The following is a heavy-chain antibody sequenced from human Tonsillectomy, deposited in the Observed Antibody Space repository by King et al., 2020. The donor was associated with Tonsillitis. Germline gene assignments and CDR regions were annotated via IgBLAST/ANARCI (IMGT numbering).Heavy chain of an antibody. D-gene: IGHD1-7*01. CDR3: ATLYNWNYAGFDP. V-gene: IGHV4-30-2*01. CDR2: ISHTGNT. J-gene: IGHJ5*02. Sequence: QLQESDSGLVKPSQTLSLTCAVSGASISSGGYSWPWIRQPPGRGLEWIGYISHTGNTYYNPSLKSRVTISVDTSKNQFSLKLTSVTAADTAVYFCATLYNWNYAGFDPWGQGTLVTVSS. CDR1: GASISSGGYS.